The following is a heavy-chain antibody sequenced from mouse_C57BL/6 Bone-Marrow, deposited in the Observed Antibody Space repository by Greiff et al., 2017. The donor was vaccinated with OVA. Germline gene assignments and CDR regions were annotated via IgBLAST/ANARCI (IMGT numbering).Heavy chain of an antibody. CDR3: ARSSYSKSDFDY. CDR2: IYTRSGNT. V-gene: IGHV1-81*01. D-gene: IGHD2-5*01. CDR1: GYTFTSYG. J-gene: IGHJ2*01. Sequence: VQLHQSGAELARPGASVTLSCTASGYTFTSYGISWVKQSTGKGLAWIGEIYTRSGNTYYNEKLKGKATLTADKSSSTADMELRSLTSEDSAVYFCARSSYSKSDFDYGGQGTTLTVSS.